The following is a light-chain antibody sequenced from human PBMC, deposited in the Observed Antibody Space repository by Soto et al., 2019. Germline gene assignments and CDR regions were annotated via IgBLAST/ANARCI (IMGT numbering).Light chain of an antibody. CDR2: EVS. CDR3: CSYASTTSVI. Sequence: QSVLTQPASVSGSPGQSITISCTGTSSDIRSYKFVSWYQQHPGKAPEFIIYEVSKRPTGVSNRFSGSKSGNTASLTISGLQAEDEADYYCCSYASTTSVIFGGGTKLTVL. CDR1: SSDIRSYKF. J-gene: IGLJ2*01. V-gene: IGLV2-23*02.